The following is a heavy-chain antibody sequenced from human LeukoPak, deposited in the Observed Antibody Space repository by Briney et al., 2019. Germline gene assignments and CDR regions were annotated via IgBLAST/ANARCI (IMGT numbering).Heavy chain of an antibody. CDR3: AREEGRGRYYYGSDPNWFDP. V-gene: IGHV1-18*01. D-gene: IGHD3-10*01. Sequence: GASVKVSCKASGYTFTSYGISWVRQAPGQGLEWMGWISAYNGNTNYAQKLQGRVTMTTDTSTSTAYMELRSLRSDDTAVYYCAREEGRGRYYYGSDPNWFDPWGQGTLVTVSS. CDR2: ISAYNGNT. J-gene: IGHJ5*02. CDR1: GYTFTSYG.